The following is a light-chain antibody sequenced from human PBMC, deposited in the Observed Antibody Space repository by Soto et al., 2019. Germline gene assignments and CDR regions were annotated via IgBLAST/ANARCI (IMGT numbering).Light chain of an antibody. J-gene: IGLJ1*01. V-gene: IGLV2-14*03. CDR2: DVS. CDR3: SSSTTSTTRV. CDR1: SSDVGAYNS. Sequence: QSALTQPASVSGSPGQSITLSCTGTSSDVGAYNSVSWYQQHPGKAPKLIIYDVSTRPSGVSNRFSGSKSGNTASLTISGLQAEDEADYYFSSSTTSTTRVFGPGTKLTVL.